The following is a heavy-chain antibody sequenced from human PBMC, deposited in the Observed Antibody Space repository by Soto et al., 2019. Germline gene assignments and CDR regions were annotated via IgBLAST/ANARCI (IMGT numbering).Heavy chain of an antibody. CDR2: IYHSGST. V-gene: IGHV4-30-2*01. J-gene: IGHJ5*02. CDR1: GCSISIRCYS. Sequence: SETLSRTCSVSGCSISIRCYSWRWIRQPPGKGLEWIGYIYHSGSTYYADSVQGRFTVSRDNSKNILYLQMDNLGDGDTALYYCAREVGAPSGWLDPWGQGTQVTVSS. CDR3: AREVGAPSGWLDP. D-gene: IGHD1-26*01.